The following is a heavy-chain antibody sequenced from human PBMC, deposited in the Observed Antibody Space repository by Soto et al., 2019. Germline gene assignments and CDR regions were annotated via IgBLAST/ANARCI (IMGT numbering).Heavy chain of an antibody. Sequence: GGSLRLSCAASGFTFSSYSMNWVRQAPGKGLEWVSSISSSSSYIYYADSVKGRFTISRDNAKNSLYLQMNSLRAEDTAVYYCARTPGDGPHPRYNWNYYSPNDAFDIWGQGTMVTVSS. CDR2: ISSSSSYI. V-gene: IGHV3-21*01. D-gene: IGHD1-7*01. J-gene: IGHJ3*02. CDR3: ARTPGDGPHPRYNWNYYSPNDAFDI. CDR1: GFTFSSYS.